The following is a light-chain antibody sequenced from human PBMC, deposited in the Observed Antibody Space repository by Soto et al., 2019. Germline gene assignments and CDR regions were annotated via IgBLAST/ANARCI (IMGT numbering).Light chain of an antibody. V-gene: IGLV4-69*01. CDR2: LNSDGTH. Sequence: QLVLTQSPSASASLGASVKLTCTLSSGHSSYAIAWHQQQPEKGPRYLMKLNSDGTHSKGDGIPDRLSGSSSGAERYLTISRLQSEDEADYYCQTWGTGIYVFGGGTQLTVL. CDR1: SGHSSYA. CDR3: QTWGTGIYV. J-gene: IGLJ7*01.